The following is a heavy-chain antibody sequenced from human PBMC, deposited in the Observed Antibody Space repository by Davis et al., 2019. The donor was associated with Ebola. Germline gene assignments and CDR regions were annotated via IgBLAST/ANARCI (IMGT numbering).Heavy chain of an antibody. D-gene: IGHD1-1*01. V-gene: IGHV3-53*01. CDR3: ARDLGLEWSH. CDR2: IYSGGDS. Sequence: PSETLSLTCLVSGGSISSPFWTWVRQAPGKGLEWLAVIYSGGDSYYADSVQGRFTISRDTSQNTLYLQMSSLRVDDTAVYYCARDLGLEWSHWGQGTLVTVSS. J-gene: IGHJ4*02. CDR1: GGSISSPF.